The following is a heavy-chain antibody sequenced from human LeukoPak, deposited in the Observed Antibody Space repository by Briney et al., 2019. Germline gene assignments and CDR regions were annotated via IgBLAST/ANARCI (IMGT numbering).Heavy chain of an antibody. D-gene: IGHD3-10*01. CDR3: ARHYGP. CDR2: TYYGGTP. Sequence: SETLSLTCTVSGASLSTRLYYWAWIRQPPGKGLEWIASTYYGGTPYYNPSLQSRVTMSVDTSQNQLSLNLNSVTATDTAVYYCARHYGPWGQGTLVTVSS. CDR1: GASLSTRLYY. J-gene: IGHJ5*02. V-gene: IGHV4-39*01.